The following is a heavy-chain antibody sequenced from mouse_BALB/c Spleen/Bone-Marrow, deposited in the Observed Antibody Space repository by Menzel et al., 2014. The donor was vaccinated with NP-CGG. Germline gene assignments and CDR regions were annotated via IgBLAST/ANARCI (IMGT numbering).Heavy chain of an antibody. D-gene: IGHD4-1*01. CDR2: IVPSSGYT. Sequence: VQLVESGAELARPGASVKMSCKASGYTFTSYTIQWVKRRPGQGLEWVGYIVPSSGYTEYNQKFKDKTTLTADKSSSTAYMQLSSLTSADSAVYYCAREARTGAWSPNWGQGTLVTVSA. V-gene: IGHV1-4*02. CDR1: GYTFTSYT. J-gene: IGHJ3*01. CDR3: AREARTGAWSPN.